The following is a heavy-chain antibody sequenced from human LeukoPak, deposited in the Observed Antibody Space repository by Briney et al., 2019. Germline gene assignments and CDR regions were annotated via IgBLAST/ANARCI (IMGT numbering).Heavy chain of an antibody. CDR1: GYTFTSYD. V-gene: IGHV1-8*01. Sequence: GASVKVSCKASGYTFTSYDINWVRQATGQGLEWKGWMNPNSGNTGYAQKLQGRVTMTRNTSISTAYMELSSLRSEDTAVYYCARPVSVGATDYWGQGTLVTVSS. D-gene: IGHD1-26*01. CDR3: ARPVSVGATDY. CDR2: MNPNSGNT. J-gene: IGHJ4*02.